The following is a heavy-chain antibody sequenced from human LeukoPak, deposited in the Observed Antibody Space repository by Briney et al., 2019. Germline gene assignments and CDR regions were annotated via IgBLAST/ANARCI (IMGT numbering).Heavy chain of an antibody. Sequence: LPGGSLRLSCAASGFTFSSYAMSWVRQAPGKGLEWVSAISGSGGSTYYADSVKGRFTISRDNSKNTLYLQMNSLRAEDTAVYYCAKYPSTHSPPGYYFAQWAQGTLGTVSS. D-gene: IGHD2/OR15-2a*01. J-gene: IGHJ4*01. CDR2: ISGSGGST. CDR3: AKYPSTHSPPGYYFAQ. V-gene: IGHV3-23*01. CDR1: GFTFSSYA.